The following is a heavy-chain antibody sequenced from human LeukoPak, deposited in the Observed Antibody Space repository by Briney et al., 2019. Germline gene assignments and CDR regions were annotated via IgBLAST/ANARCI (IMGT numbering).Heavy chain of an antibody. CDR3: AWERGYSYGYYFDY. J-gene: IGHJ4*02. V-gene: IGHV3-21*01. CDR1: GFSFSSYS. D-gene: IGHD5-18*01. CDR2: ISSSSSYI. Sequence: GGSLRLSCAASGFSFSSYSMNWVRQAPGKGLEWVSSISSSSSYIYYADSVKGRFTISRDNAKNSLYLQMNSLRAEDTAVYYCAWERGYSYGYYFDYWGQGTLVTVSS.